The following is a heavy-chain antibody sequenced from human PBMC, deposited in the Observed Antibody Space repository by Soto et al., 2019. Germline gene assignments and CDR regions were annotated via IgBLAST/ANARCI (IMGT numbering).Heavy chain of an antibody. D-gene: IGHD6-13*01. CDR3: ARVPIAAACASYYYGMDV. CDR1: GYTFTGYY. Sequence: QVQLVQSEAEVKKPGAAVKVSCKASGYTFTGYYMHWVRQAPGQRLEWMGWINHNSGGTNYAQKLQGWVTMTRDTSISTAYMELSRLRSDDTAVYYCARVPIAAACASYYYGMDVWGQGTTVTVSS. J-gene: IGHJ6*02. CDR2: INHNSGGT. V-gene: IGHV1-2*04.